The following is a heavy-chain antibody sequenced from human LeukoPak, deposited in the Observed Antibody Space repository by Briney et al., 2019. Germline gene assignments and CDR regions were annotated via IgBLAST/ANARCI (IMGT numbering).Heavy chain of an antibody. CDR2: IYYSGST. D-gene: IGHD1-26*01. CDR3: ARGLPGAGAFDY. V-gene: IGHV4-61*08. J-gene: IGHJ4*02. CDR1: GGSISSGDYY. Sequence: PSQTLSLTCTVSGGSISSGDYYWSWIRQPPGKGLEWIGYIYYSGSTNYNPSLKSRVTISVDTSKNQFSLKLSSVTAADTAVYYCARGLPGAGAFDYWGQGTLVTVSS.